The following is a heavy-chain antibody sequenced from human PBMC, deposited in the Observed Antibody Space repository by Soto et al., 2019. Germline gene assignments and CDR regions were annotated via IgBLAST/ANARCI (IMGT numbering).Heavy chain of an antibody. CDR1: GGSFSGYY. J-gene: IGHJ4*02. CDR3: ARGRTYYYGSGSLKPLDY. Sequence: LSLTCAVYGGSFSGYYWSWIRQPPGKGLEWIGEINHSGSTNYNPSLKSRVTISVDTSKNQFSLKLSSVTAADTAVYYCARGRTYYYGSGSLKPLDYWGQGTLVTVSS. CDR2: INHSGST. D-gene: IGHD3-10*01. V-gene: IGHV4-34*01.